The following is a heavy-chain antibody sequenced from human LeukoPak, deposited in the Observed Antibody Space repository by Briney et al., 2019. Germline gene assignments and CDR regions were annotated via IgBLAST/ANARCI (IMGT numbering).Heavy chain of an antibody. CDR1: GVSFSGYY. CDR3: ARRRTPNLRKYYYDSSGYYYPFDY. V-gene: IGHV4-34*01. J-gene: IGHJ4*02. D-gene: IGHD3-22*01. Sequence: SETLSLTCAVYGVSFSGYYWSWIRQPPGKGLEWIGEINHSGSTNYNPSLKSRVTISVDTSKNQFSLKLSSVTAADTAVYYCARRRTPNLRKYYYDSSGYYYPFDYWGQGTLVTVSS. CDR2: INHSGST.